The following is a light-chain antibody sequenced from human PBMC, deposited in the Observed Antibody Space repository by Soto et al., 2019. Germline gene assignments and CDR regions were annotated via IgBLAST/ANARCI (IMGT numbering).Light chain of an antibody. J-gene: IGLJ2*01. CDR1: SSNIGSNY. CDR2: RNN. CDR3: AAWDDSLSGPV. V-gene: IGLV1-47*01. Sequence: QSVLTQPPSASGTPGQRVTISCSGSSSNIGSNYVYWYQQLPGTAPKLLIYRNNQRPSGGPDRFSGSKSGTSASLAISGLRSEDEDDYYCAAWDDSLSGPVFGGGTKLTVL.